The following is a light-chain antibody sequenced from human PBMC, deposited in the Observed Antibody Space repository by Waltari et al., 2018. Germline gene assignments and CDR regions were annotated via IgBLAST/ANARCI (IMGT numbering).Light chain of an antibody. Sequence: QSVLTQAPSVSGTPGQRVTISCSGTNYNIGSGPVNWYQQVPGMSPKLLIYSNDRRPSEFPDRFSGSKSGTSASLAISGLQSEDEADYYCATWDGRVNGVLFGGGTKVTVL. V-gene: IGLV1-44*01. CDR2: SND. CDR1: NYNIGSGP. J-gene: IGLJ2*01. CDR3: ATWDGRVNGVL.